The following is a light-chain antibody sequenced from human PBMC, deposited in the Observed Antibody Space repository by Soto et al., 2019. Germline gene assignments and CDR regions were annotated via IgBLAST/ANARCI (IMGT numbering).Light chain of an antibody. V-gene: IGLV2-14*01. CDR3: TSYTTLSNRV. CDR2: EVT. CDR1: STDIGAYNY. Sequence: QSVLTQPASVSGSPGQSIAISCTGTSTDIGAYNYVSWYQQHPGKAPKLLIYEVTNRPSGVSNRFSGSKSGNTASLTISGLPAEDEANYYCTSYTTLSNRVFGTGTKVTVL. J-gene: IGLJ1*01.